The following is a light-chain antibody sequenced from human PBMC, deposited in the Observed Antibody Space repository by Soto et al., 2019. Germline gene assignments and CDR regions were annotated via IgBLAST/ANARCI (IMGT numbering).Light chain of an antibody. V-gene: IGLV2-8*01. Sequence: QSALTQPPSASGSPGQSVTISCTGTSSDVGAYNYVCWYQQHLGKAPKLIISEVTKRPSGVPDRFSGSKSGNTASLTVTGLQAEDEADYYCSSYAGSNNPWVFGGGTKVTVL. CDR3: SSYAGSNNPWV. CDR2: EVT. CDR1: SSDVGAYNY. J-gene: IGLJ3*02.